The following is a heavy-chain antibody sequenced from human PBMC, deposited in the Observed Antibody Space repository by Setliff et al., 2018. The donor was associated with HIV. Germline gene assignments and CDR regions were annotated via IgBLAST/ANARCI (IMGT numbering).Heavy chain of an antibody. V-gene: IGHV3-23*01. Sequence: ETLSLTCTVSGYSISSGYYWGWTRQPPGKGLEWVSGISGSGGRTYYGDSVKGRVTISRAHSKSTVFLQMDSLRAEDTATYFCVKEEFSSVGTSASHIWGQGTVVTVSS. CDR2: ISGSGGRT. CDR1: GYSISSGYY. CDR3: VKEEFSSVGTSASHI. D-gene: IGHD1-1*01. J-gene: IGHJ3*02.